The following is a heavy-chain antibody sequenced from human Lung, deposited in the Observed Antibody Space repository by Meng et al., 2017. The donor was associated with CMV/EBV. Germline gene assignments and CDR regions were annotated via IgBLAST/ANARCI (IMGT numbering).Heavy chain of an antibody. CDR1: GFTFSSYA. CDR2: ISYDGSNK. CDR3: ARSLAGYSSSWDRY. Sequence: SCAASGFTFSSYAMHWVRQAPGKGLEWVAVISYDGSNKYYADSVKGRFTISRDNSKNTLYLQMNSLRAEDTAVYYCARSLAGYSSSWDRYWGQGTLVTVSS. V-gene: IGHV3-30-3*01. D-gene: IGHD6-13*01. J-gene: IGHJ4*02.